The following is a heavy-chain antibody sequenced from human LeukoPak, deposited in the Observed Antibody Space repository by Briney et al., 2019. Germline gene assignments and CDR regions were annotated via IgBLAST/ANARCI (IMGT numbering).Heavy chain of an antibody. V-gene: IGHV1-69*05. CDR2: IIPIFGTA. CDR1: GGTFISYA. CDR3: ARDSDYYDSSVGYAFDI. D-gene: IGHD3-22*01. Sequence: GSSVKVSCKASGGTFISYAISWVRQAPGQGLEWMGRIIPIFGTANYAQKFQGRVTITTDESTSTAYMELSSLRSEDTAVYYCARDSDYYDSSVGYAFDIWGQGTMVTVSS. J-gene: IGHJ3*02.